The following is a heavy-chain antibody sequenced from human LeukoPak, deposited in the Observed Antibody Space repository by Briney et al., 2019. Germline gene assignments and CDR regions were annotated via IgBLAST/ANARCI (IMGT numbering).Heavy chain of an antibody. Sequence: GASVKVSCKASGYTFTGYYMHWVRQAPGQGLEWMGWINPNSGGTNYAQKFQGWVTMTRDTSISTAYMELSRLRSDDTAVYYCAREVGVTTSADAFDIWGQGTMVTVSS. CDR1: GYTFTGYY. D-gene: IGHD4-17*01. CDR3: AREVGVTTSADAFDI. J-gene: IGHJ3*02. CDR2: INPNSGGT. V-gene: IGHV1-2*04.